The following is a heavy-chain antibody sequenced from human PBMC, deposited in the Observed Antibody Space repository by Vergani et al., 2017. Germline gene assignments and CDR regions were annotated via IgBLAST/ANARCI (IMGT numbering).Heavy chain of an antibody. J-gene: IGHJ6*02. CDR3: ARVPRAISYAYYYGMDV. D-gene: IGHD2-2*01. CDR1: GYTFTAFY. V-gene: IGHV1-2*02. Sequence: QMQLVQSGAEVKKPGASVKVSCKASGYTFTAFYMHWVRQAPGQGLEWVGWINPDSGGTNSAQKFQGRVTMTRDTSIRTAYMELSRLRSADTAVYYCARVPRAISYAYYYGMDVWGQGTTVTVSS. CDR2: INPDSGGT.